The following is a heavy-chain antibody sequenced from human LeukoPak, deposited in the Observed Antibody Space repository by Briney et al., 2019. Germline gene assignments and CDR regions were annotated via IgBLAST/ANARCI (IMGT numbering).Heavy chain of an antibody. CDR2: IGRGGDTT. Sequence: GASLRLSCAASGFTFYNYAMSWVRQAPGKGLEWVSSIGRGGDTTYYADSVKGRFTISRDNSKNTLYLQMNSLRAEDTAVYYCARNGDYWGQGTLVTVSS. CDR1: GFTFYNYA. D-gene: IGHD2-8*01. V-gene: IGHV3-23*01. J-gene: IGHJ4*02. CDR3: ARNGDY.